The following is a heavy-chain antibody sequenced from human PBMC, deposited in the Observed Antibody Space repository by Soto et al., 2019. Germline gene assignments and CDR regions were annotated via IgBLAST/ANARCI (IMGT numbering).Heavy chain of an antibody. CDR2: IGGSGGGP. J-gene: IGHJ4*02. Sequence: EVQLLESGGALVHPGGSLRLSCVASGYTVRIYAMSWVRQAPGKGLEWVSTIGGSGGGPSYADFVRGRFTISRDNSRNTLYLQMNSLRAEDTAVYYCAKDAPGSGWLSDYWGRGTLVTVSS. CDR1: GYTVRIYA. D-gene: IGHD3-22*01. V-gene: IGHV3-23*01. CDR3: AKDAPGSGWLSDY.